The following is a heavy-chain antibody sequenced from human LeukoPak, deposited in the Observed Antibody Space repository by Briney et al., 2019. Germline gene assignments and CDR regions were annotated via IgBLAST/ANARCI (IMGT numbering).Heavy chain of an antibody. D-gene: IGHD1-26*01. V-gene: IGHV6-1*01. CDR1: GDSVSSNSAA. Sequence: SQTLSLTCAISGDSVSSNSAAWNWIRHSPSRGLEWLGRTYYRSKWYNDYSVSVKSRITINPDTTKNQFSLQLNSVTPDDTAVYYCARMVGATPDYWGQGTVVTVSS. J-gene: IGHJ4*02. CDR2: TYYRSKWYN. CDR3: ARMVGATPDY.